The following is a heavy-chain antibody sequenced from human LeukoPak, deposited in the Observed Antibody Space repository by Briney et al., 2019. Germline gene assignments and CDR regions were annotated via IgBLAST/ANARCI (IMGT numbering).Heavy chain of an antibody. CDR1: GYTFTDYY. CDR3: ARAWDYYDSSGYYFWGLYYYYYYGMDV. V-gene: IGHV1-46*01. J-gene: IGHJ6*02. Sequence: ASVKVSCKASGYTFTDYYLHWVRQAPGQGLEWMGIINPSGGSTGYAQKFQGRVTMTRNTSINTAYMELSSLRSEDTAVYYCARAWDYYDSSGYYFWGLYYYYYYGMDVWGQGTTVTVSS. CDR2: INPSGGST. D-gene: IGHD3-22*01.